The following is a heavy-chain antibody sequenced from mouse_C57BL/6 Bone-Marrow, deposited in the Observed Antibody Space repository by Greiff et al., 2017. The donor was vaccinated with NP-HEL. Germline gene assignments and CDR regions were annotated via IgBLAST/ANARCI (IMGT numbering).Heavy chain of an antibody. Sequence: EVKLMESGGGLVKPGGSLKLSCAASGFTFSDYGMHWVRQAPEKGLEWVAYISSGSSTIYYADTVKGRFTISRDNAKNTLFLQMTSLRSEDTAMYYCARYGTRYFDYWGQGTTLTVSS. J-gene: IGHJ2*01. CDR1: GFTFSDYG. D-gene: IGHD4-1*01. CDR2: ISSGSSTI. V-gene: IGHV5-17*01. CDR3: ARYGTRYFDY.